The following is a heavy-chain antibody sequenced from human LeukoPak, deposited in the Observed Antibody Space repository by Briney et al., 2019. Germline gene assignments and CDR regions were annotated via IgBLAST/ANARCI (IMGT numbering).Heavy chain of an antibody. CDR3: AKGWEQSAYRFGY. CDR2: ISGSGYST. CDR1: GFTFSSYA. D-gene: IGHD1/OR15-1a*01. V-gene: IGHV3-23*01. Sequence: PGGSLRLSCEASGFTFSSYAMSWVRQAPGKGLEWVSSISGSGYSTYYADSVKGRFTISRDNSKSTLYLQMNSLRDEDTAIYYCAKGWEQSAYRFGYWGQGTLVTVSS. J-gene: IGHJ4*02.